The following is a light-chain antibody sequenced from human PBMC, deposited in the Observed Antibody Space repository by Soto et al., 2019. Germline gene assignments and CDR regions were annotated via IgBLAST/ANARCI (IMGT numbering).Light chain of an antibody. V-gene: IGKV2-28*01. Sequence: DIVMTQSPLSLPVTPGEPASISCRSSQSLLHSNGYNYLDWYLQKPGQSPQLLIYLGSYRATRVSDRFSGSGSGIDFTLKISRVEAEDVGVYYCMQALQTSPTFGGGTKVEIK. CDR2: LGS. J-gene: IGKJ4*01. CDR3: MQALQTSPT. CDR1: QSLLHSNGYNY.